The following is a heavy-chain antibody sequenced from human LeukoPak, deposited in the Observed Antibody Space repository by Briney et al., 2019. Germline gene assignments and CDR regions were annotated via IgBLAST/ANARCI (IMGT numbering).Heavy chain of an antibody. J-gene: IGHJ4*02. CDR2: ISSSGSTK. Sequence: PGGSLRLSCAASGFTFSSYEMNWVRQAPGKGLEWVSYISSSGSTKYYADSVKGRFTISRDNARNSLYLQMNSLRADDTAVYYCARARLHYCGGDCYYFDYWGQGTLVTVSS. D-gene: IGHD2-21*02. V-gene: IGHV3-48*03. CDR1: GFTFSSYE. CDR3: ARARLHYCGGDCYYFDY.